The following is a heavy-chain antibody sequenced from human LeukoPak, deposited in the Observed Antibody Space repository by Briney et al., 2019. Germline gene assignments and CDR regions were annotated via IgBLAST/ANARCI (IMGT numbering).Heavy chain of an antibody. Sequence: GGSLRLSCAASGFTFSDYYMSWIRQAPGKGPEWVSYISSSSSYTNYADSVKGRFTISRDNAKNSLYLQTNSLRAEDTAVYYCARFAGSGSYVDYWGQGTLVTVSS. D-gene: IGHD3-10*01. J-gene: IGHJ4*02. V-gene: IGHV3-11*03. CDR2: ISSSSSYT. CDR3: ARFAGSGSYVDY. CDR1: GFTFSDYY.